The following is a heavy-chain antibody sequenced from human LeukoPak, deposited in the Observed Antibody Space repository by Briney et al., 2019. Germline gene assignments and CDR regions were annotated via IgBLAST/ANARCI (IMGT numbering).Heavy chain of an antibody. CDR1: GFTFSSYA. V-gene: IGHV3-23*01. CDR2: INSDGSST. D-gene: IGHD3-22*01. CDR3: TRSGYRHPYHFDS. J-gene: IGHJ4*02. Sequence: GGSLRLSCAASGFTFSSYAMSWVRQAPGKGLVWVSRINSDGSSTSYADSVKGRFTISRDNSKNTLSLQMNSLRVEDTAIYYCTRSGYRHPYHFDSWGQGTLVTVSS.